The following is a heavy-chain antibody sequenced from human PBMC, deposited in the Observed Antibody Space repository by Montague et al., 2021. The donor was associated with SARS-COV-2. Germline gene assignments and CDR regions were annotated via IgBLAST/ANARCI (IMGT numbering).Heavy chain of an antibody. Sequence: SGTLSLTCTVSGGSISSTTYRWGWIRQPPGKGLEWIGFISYSGTTFYNPSLKSRITMSVDTPQSQFSLNLTSVTAADTAVYYCARHYGSCLDSWGQGILVAVSS. CDR1: GGSISSTTYR. V-gene: IGHV4-39*01. CDR3: ARHYGSCLDS. CDR2: ISYSGTT. J-gene: IGHJ4*02. D-gene: IGHD2-15*01.